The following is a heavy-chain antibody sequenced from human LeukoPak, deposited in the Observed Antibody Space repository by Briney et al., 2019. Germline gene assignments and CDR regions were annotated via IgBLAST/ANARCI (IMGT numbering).Heavy chain of an antibody. D-gene: IGHD5-12*01. J-gene: IGHJ4*02. Sequence: PGGSLRLSCAASGFTFSDYYMSWIRQAPGKGLEWVSYISSSGSTIYYADSVKGRFTISRDNAKNSLYLQMNSLRAEDTAVYYCARDYLSWATTLDYWGQGTLVTASS. CDR1: GFTFSDYY. CDR2: ISSSGSTI. CDR3: ARDYLSWATTLDY. V-gene: IGHV3-11*04.